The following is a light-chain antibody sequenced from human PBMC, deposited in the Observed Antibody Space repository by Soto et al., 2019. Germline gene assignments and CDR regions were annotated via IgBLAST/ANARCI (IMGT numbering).Light chain of an antibody. CDR3: QQYDNWPT. Sequence: IVLTQSPATLSVSPWERSTLSCKASQSVMSNYVAWYHQKPGQAPRLLISGASTRATGIPARLSGSGSGTEFTLTISSMQSEDFAVYYCQQYDNWPTFGQGTKVDIK. J-gene: IGKJ1*01. CDR1: QSVMSN. CDR2: GAS. V-gene: IGKV3-15*01.